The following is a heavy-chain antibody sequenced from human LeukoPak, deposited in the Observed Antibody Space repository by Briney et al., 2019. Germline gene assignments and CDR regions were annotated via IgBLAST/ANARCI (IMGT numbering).Heavy chain of an antibody. Sequence: GGALRLSCGASGFTLTNYALSWVRQAPGKGLEWVSYSATNTYYADSVKGRFTISRDDAKNSLYLQMNSLRVEDTAVYYCVRDHLWAFDIWGQGTVVTVSS. CDR2: SATNT. CDR3: VRDHLWAFDI. J-gene: IGHJ3*02. CDR1: GFTLTNYA. V-gene: IGHV3-48*04. D-gene: IGHD2-21*01.